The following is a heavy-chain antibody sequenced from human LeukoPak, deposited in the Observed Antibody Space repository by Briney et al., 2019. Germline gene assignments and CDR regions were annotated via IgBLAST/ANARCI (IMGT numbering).Heavy chain of an antibody. CDR1: GFTFTTYT. D-gene: IGHD2-21*01. V-gene: IGHV3-64*01. J-gene: IGHJ4*02. CDR2: VVGNGGTT. Sequence: GGSLRLSCEASGFTFTTYTIHWVRQAPGKGLEYVSAVVGNGGTTNYANSVKGRFTISRDNSKNTVYLQMGSLRAEDTAMYYCARERAYYYFDYWGQGALVTVSS. CDR3: ARERAYYYFDY.